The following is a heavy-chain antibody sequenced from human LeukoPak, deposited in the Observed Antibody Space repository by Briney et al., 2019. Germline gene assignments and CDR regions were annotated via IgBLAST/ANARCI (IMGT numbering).Heavy chain of an antibody. Sequence: GGSLRLFCAASGFTFSSYPMHWVRQAPGKGLEWVAVISYDGTNKDYGDSVKGRFTISRDNSKNTLYLQMNTLRAEDTAVYYCAKDLDGTYYFDYWGQGTLVTVSS. CDR1: GFTFSSYP. J-gene: IGHJ4*02. CDR2: ISYDGTNK. D-gene: IGHD1-7*01. CDR3: AKDLDGTYYFDY. V-gene: IGHV3-30*18.